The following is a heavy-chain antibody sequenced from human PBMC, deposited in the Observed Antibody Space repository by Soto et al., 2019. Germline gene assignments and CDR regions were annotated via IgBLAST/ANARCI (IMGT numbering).Heavy chain of an antibody. Sequence: EVQLVESGGGLVQPGGSLRLSCAASGFTFSSYWMHWVRQVPEKGLVWVSRINSDGSITNYADAVKGRSTISRDNVKNTLYLQMNSLSASDTAVYYCVRYPRSVGGSYRPDYWCQVTLVTVSS. V-gene: IGHV3-74*01. CDR3: VRYPRSVGGSYRPDY. J-gene: IGHJ4*02. CDR1: GFTFSSYW. D-gene: IGHD3-16*02. CDR2: INSDGSIT.